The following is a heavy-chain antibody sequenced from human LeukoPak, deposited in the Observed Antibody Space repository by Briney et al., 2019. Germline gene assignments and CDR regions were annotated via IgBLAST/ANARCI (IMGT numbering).Heavy chain of an antibody. J-gene: IGHJ5*02. V-gene: IGHV4-31*03. Sequence: SETLSLTCTVSGGSISSGGYYWSWIPQHPGKGREWIGYIYYSGSTYYNHSPKSRVTISVVTSKNQLSLKLSSVTAADTAVYYCARGVLHGFDPWGQGNLVTVSA. CDR2: IYYSGST. CDR1: GGSISSGGYY. CDR3: ARGVLHGFDP.